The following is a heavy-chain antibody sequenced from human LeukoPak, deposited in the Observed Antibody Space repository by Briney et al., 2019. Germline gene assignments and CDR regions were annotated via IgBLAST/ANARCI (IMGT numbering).Heavy chain of an antibody. CDR1: GGTFSSTA. Sequence: SVKVSCKASGGTFSSTAFSWLRQAPGQGLQWMGTIIPIFGTVNYAQKFQGRVTMTKDTSISTAYMELSRLRSDDTAVYYCARGMRCSSTSCSYDYWGQGTLVTVSS. D-gene: IGHD2-2*01. CDR3: ARGMRCSSTSCSYDY. CDR2: IIPIFGTV. V-gene: IGHV1-69*05. J-gene: IGHJ4*02.